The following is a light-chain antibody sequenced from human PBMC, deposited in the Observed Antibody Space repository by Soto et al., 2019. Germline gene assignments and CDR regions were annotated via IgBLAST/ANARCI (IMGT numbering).Light chain of an antibody. Sequence: DIQMTQSPSSLSASVGDRVTMTCRASQGINNYLAWYQQKPGKVPKLLIYAASTLQSGVPSRFSGSGSGIDFTLTISSLQPEDVATYYCQKYNSVPGTFGPGTKVYIK. CDR2: AAS. CDR3: QKYNSVPGT. V-gene: IGKV1-27*01. CDR1: QGINNY. J-gene: IGKJ3*01.